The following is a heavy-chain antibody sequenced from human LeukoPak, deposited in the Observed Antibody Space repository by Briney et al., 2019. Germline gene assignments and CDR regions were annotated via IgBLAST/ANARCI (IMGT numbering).Heavy chain of an antibody. CDR3: ARSTLMNY. CDR2: ISGSGYNT. V-gene: IGHV3-23*01. CDR1: GFTFDDYA. J-gene: IGHJ4*02. Sequence: PGGSLRLSCAASGFTFDDYAMSWVRQAPGKGLEWVSSISGSGYNTYYANSVKGRFSISRDNAKNSLYLQMNSLRAEDTAVYYCARSTLMNYWGQGTLVTVSS.